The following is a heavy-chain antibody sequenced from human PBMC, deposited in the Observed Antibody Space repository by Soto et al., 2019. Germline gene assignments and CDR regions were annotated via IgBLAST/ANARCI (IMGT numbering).Heavy chain of an antibody. CDR3: ARGPPPNIVVVVAATMRGRQHNWFDP. Sequence: PSETLSLTCAVYGGSFSGYYWSWIRQPPGKGLEWIGEINHSGSTNYNPSLKSRVTISVDTSKNQFSLKLSSVTAADTAVYYCARGPPPNIVVVVAATMRGRQHNWFDPWGQRTLVTVSS. CDR1: GGSFSGYY. J-gene: IGHJ5*02. D-gene: IGHD2-15*01. CDR2: INHSGST. V-gene: IGHV4-34*01.